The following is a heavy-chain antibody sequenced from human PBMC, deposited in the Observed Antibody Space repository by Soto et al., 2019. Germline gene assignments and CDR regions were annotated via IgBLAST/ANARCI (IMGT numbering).Heavy chain of an antibody. V-gene: IGHV4-30-4*01. CDR3: ARAPVGMDSINFFDH. CDR2: IYNGGRT. D-gene: IGHD2-8*01. CDR1: GDSISSDGYH. Sequence: SETPSLTCTVSGDSISSDGYHWSWIRQSPGKGLEWIGYIYNGGRTFYRPSLESRINMSLDATKNSYSLRLTSVTAADTAVYYCARAPVGMDSINFFDHWGQGILVTVSS. J-gene: IGHJ4*02.